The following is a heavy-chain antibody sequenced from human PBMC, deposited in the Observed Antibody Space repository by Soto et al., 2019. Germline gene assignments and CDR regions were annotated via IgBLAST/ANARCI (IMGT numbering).Heavy chain of an antibody. D-gene: IGHD2-2*01. Sequence: GGSLRLSCAASGFNFSSYAMSWVRQAPGKGLEWVSAISGSGGSTYYADSVKGRFTISRDNSKNTLYLQMNSLRAEDTAVYYCAKAGGYCSSTSCPDIVAPSGAFDIWGQGTMVTVSS. V-gene: IGHV3-23*01. CDR2: ISGSGGST. CDR3: AKAGGYCSSTSCPDIVAPSGAFDI. CDR1: GFNFSSYA. J-gene: IGHJ3*02.